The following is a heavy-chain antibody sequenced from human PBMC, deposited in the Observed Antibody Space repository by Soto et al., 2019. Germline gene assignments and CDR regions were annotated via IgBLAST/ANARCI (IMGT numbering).Heavy chain of an antibody. CDR3: ARDRDYSGYDF. Sequence: GGSLRLSRTASGFTFSSYDMHWVRQPIGKGLEWVSAIGIAGDTYYPGSVKGRFTISRENAKNSLYLQMNSLRAEDSAVYYCARDRDYSGYDFWGQGTLVTVSS. V-gene: IGHV3-13*01. CDR1: GFTFSSYD. CDR2: IGIAGDT. D-gene: IGHD5-12*01. J-gene: IGHJ4*02.